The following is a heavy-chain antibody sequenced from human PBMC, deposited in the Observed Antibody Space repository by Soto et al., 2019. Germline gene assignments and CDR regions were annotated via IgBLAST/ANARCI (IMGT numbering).Heavy chain of an antibody. V-gene: IGHV3-13*04. CDR2: IGTADDT. D-gene: IGHD3-10*01. CDR1: GFTFSRHD. J-gene: IGHJ6*02. Sequence: EVQLVESGGGLVQPGGSLRLSCVASGFTFSRHDMHWVRQATGKGLEWVSGIGTADDTHYAGSVEGRFTISRDSDRNSLYLRMNSLRAGDTAVYFCARRGVRGVIDGMDVWGQGTTVTVSS. CDR3: ARRGVRGVIDGMDV.